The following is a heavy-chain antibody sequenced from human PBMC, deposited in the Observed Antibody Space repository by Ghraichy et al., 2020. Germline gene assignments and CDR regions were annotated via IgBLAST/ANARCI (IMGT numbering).Heavy chain of an antibody. CDR1: GDSISSYY. D-gene: IGHD4-23*01. CDR2: IHYSGST. V-gene: IGHV4-59*08. Sequence: SETLSLTCIVSGDSISSYYWSWIRQPPGKGLEWIGYIHYSGSTNSSPSLKSRVTISVDMSKNQFSLKLSSVTAADTAVYYCARHRGGGGKDYFDSWGQGTLATVSS. CDR3: ARHRGGGGKDYFDS. J-gene: IGHJ4*02.